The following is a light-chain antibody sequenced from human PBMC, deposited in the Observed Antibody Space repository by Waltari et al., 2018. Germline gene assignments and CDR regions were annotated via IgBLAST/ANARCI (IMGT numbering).Light chain of an antibody. Sequence: EIVMTQSPATMSVSPGERATLSCRASQSISTNVAWYQQKPGQSPRLLIYGASTRDTGIPARFSGSGSGTEFTLTISSLQSEDFAVYFCQQYNRWPQLSFGGGTKVEI. CDR2: GAS. CDR3: QQYNRWPQLS. J-gene: IGKJ4*01. CDR1: QSISTN. V-gene: IGKV3-15*01.